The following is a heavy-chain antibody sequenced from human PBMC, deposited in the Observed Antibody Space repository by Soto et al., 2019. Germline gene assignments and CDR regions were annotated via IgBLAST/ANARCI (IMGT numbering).Heavy chain of an antibody. D-gene: IGHD3-16*01. Sequence: PGESLKISCKGSGYSFTSYWIGWVRQMPGKGLECMGIIYPGDSDTRYSPSFQGHVTISADKSISTAYLQWSSLKASDTAMYYCARPRVVLGELLPSGGQGTPVPASS. CDR3: ARPRVVLGELLPS. J-gene: IGHJ4*02. CDR1: GYSFTSYW. V-gene: IGHV5-51*01. CDR2: IYPGDSDT.